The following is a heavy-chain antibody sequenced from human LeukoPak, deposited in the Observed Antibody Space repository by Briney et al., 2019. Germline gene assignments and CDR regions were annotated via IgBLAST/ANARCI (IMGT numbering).Heavy chain of an antibody. CDR3: ARSGNIAAAGTFDY. CDR1: GGTFSSYA. J-gene: IGHJ4*02. CDR2: IIPIFGTA. Sequence: SVKVSCKASGGTFSSYAISWVRQAPGQGLEWMGGIIPIFGTANYAQKFQGRVTITADESTSTAYMELSSLRSEDTAVYYCARSGNIAAAGTFDYWGQGTLVTVSS. V-gene: IGHV1-69*13. D-gene: IGHD6-13*01.